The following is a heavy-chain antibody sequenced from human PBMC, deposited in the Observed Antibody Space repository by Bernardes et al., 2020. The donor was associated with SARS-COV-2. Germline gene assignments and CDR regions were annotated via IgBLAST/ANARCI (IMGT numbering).Heavy chain of an antibody. Sequence: SGPTQVKPTQTLTLTCTLSGFSLSTSGVDVGWIRQPPGKALEWLALIYWDDDKRYSPSLKSRLTITKDTSKNQVVLTMTNMDPVDTATYYCAHGYYDYVWGSYRLDAFDIWGQGTMVTVSS. CDR3: AHGYYDYVWGSYRLDAFDI. D-gene: IGHD3-16*02. V-gene: IGHV2-5*02. CDR1: GFSLSTSGVD. J-gene: IGHJ3*02. CDR2: IYWDDDK.